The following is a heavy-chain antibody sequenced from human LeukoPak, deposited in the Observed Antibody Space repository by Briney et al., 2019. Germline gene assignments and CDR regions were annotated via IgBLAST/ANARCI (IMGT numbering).Heavy chain of an antibody. V-gene: IGHV4-38-2*02. D-gene: IGHD6-13*01. CDR2: IYHSGST. CDR3: SESVPTDLRFKGLLSRSWFGKGGGLDY. J-gene: IGHJ4*02. CDR1: GYSISSGYY. Sequence: SETLSLTCTVSGYSISSGYYWGWIRQPPGKGLEWIGSIYHSGSTYYNPSLKSRVTISIDTSKNQFSLKLSSVTAADTAVYYCSESVPTDLRFKGLLSRSWFGKGGGLDYWGQGTLVTVSS.